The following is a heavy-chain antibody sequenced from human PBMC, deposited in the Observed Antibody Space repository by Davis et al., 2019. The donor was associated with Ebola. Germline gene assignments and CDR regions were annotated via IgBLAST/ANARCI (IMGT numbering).Heavy chain of an antibody. CDR1: GYTFTGYY. Sequence: ASVKVSCKASGYTFTGYYMHWVRQAPGQGLEWMGWINPNSGGTNYAQKFQGRVTMTRDTSISTAYMELSRLRSDDTAVYYCARVSSSTSLSTYYYYNYMDVWGKGTTVTVSS. V-gene: IGHV1-2*02. CDR3: ARVSSSTSLSTYYYYNYMDV. J-gene: IGHJ6*03. CDR2: INPNSGGT. D-gene: IGHD2-2*01.